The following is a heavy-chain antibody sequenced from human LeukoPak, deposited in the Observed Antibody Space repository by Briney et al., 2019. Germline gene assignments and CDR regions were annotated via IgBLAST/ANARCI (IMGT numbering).Heavy chain of an antibody. CDR1: GXTFSSYA. CDR3: ARVHDYYWYFDL. J-gene: IGHJ2*01. CDR2: ISYDGSNK. V-gene: IGHV3-30-3*01. Sequence: GGSLRLSCAASGXTFSSYAMHWVRQAPGKGLEWAAVISYDGSNKYYADSVKGRFTISRDNSKNTLYLQMNSLRAEDTAVYYCARVHDYYWYFDLWGRGTLVTVSS. D-gene: IGHD5-12*01.